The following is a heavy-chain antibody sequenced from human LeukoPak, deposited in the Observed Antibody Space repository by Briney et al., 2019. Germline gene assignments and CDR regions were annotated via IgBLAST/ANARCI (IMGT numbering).Heavy chain of an antibody. CDR2: INPNSGGT. J-gene: IGHJ4*02. V-gene: IGHV1-2*02. CDR3: ARGYSGSYYRVYYFDY. D-gene: IGHD1-26*01. Sequence: ASVKVSCKASGYTFTGYYMHWVRQAPGQGLEWMGWINPNSGGTNYAQKFQGRVTMTRDTSTSTVYMELSSLRSEDTAVYYCARGYSGSYYRVYYFDYWGQGTLVTVSS. CDR1: GYTFTGYY.